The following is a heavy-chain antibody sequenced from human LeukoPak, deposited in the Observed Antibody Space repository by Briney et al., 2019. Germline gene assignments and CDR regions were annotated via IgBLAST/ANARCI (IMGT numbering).Heavy chain of an antibody. D-gene: IGHD2-15*01. CDR2: ISYDGSNK. V-gene: IGHV3-30-3*01. CDR3: ARGAVVVVAATGLIDY. CDR1: GFTFSSYA. J-gene: IGHJ4*02. Sequence: GRSLRLSCAASGFTFSSYAMHWVRQAPGKGLEWVAVISYDGSNKYYADSVKGRFTISRDNSKNTLYLQMNSLRAEDTAVYYCARGAVVVVAATGLIDYWGQGTLVTVSS.